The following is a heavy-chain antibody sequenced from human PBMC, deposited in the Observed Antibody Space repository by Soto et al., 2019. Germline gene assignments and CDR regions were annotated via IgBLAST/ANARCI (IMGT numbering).Heavy chain of an antibody. D-gene: IGHD1-26*01. V-gene: IGHV3-7*01. CDR2: IKEDGSEK. CDR1: GFRFSNYW. J-gene: IGHJ4*02. Sequence: GGSLRLSCAASGFRFSNYWMSWVRQAPGKGLEWVANIKEDGSEKYYVDSVKGRFTISRDNAKNSLYLQMNSLRAEDTALYYCARHQVGHRVTDYWGQGTLVTVSS. CDR3: ARHQVGHRVTDY.